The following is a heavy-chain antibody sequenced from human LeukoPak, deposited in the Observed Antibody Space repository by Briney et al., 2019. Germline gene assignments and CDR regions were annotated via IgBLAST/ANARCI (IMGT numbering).Heavy chain of an antibody. CDR3: ARSGVTFSSSWFFYHRAAIFDY. D-gene: IGHD6-13*01. V-gene: IGHV4-34*01. CDR1: GGSFSGYY. CDR2: INHSGST. J-gene: IGHJ4*02. Sequence: SETLSLTCAVYGGSFSGYYCSWIRQPPGKGLEWIGEINHSGSTNYNPSHKSRVTISVDTSKNQFSLKLSSVTAADTAVYYCARSGVTFSSSWFFYHRAAIFDYWGQGTLVTVSS.